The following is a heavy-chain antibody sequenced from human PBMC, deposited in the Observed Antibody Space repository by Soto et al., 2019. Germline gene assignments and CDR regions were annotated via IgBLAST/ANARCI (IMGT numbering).Heavy chain of an antibody. CDR1: GFTFSSYA. Sequence: GGSLRLSCAASGFTFSSYAMSWVRQAPGKGLEWVSAISGSGGSTYYADSVKGRFTISRDNSKNTLYLQMNSLRAEDTAVYYCAKIKDKAEAGYYYGMDVWGQGTTVTVSS. V-gene: IGHV3-23*01. CDR3: AKIKDKAEAGYYYGMDV. D-gene: IGHD6-13*01. J-gene: IGHJ6*02. CDR2: ISGSGGST.